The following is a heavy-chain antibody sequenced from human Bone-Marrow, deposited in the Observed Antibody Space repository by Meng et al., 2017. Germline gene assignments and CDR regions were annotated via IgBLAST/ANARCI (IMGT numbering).Heavy chain of an antibody. V-gene: IGHV4-34*01. D-gene: IGHD3-3*01. J-gene: IGHJ6*02. CDR3: ARAGVTIFGVVIPRNWDYYYYGMDV. Sequence: SETLSLTGAVYGGCFSGYYWSWIRQPPGKGLEWIGEINHSGSTNYNPSLKSRVTISVDTSKNQSSLKLSSVTAADTAVYYCARAGVTIFGVVIPRNWDYYYYGMDVWGQGTTVTVSS. CDR2: INHSGST. CDR1: GGCFSGYY.